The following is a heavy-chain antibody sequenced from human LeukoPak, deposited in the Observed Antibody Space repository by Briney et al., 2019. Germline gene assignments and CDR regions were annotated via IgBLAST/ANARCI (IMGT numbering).Heavy chain of an antibody. CDR1: GFSFTNYA. J-gene: IGHJ4*02. D-gene: IGHD3-10*01. V-gene: IGHV3-23*01. CDR3: ARASWVPTADAVC. Sequence: GGSLRLSCAASGFSFTNYAMSWVRQAPARGPEWVSSLRGDGETFYADSVKGRFTLSRDDSRNTVYLQLNNLRVEDTAIYYCARASWVPTADAVCWGQGTQVTVSP. CDR2: LRGDGET.